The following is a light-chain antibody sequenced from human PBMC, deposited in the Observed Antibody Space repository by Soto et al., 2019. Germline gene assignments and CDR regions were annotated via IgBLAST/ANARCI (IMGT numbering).Light chain of an antibody. CDR2: EVT. CDR1: SSDVGGYNY. V-gene: IGLV2-8*01. J-gene: IGLJ3*02. CDR3: SSYAASNNFYFV. Sequence: QSVLTQPPSASGSPGQSVIISCTGTSSDVGGYNYVSWYQQYPGRAPKLMIYEVTKRPSGVPDRFSGSKSGNTASLTVSGLQAEDEADYYCSSYAASNNFYFVFGGGTKLTVL.